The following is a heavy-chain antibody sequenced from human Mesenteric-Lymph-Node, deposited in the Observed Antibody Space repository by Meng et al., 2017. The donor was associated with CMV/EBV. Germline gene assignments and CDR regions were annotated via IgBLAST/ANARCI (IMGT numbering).Heavy chain of an antibody. Sequence: ASVKVSCKASGYIFSTYYIHWVRQAPGQGLEWMGIINPSGDTTSYAQKFQGRVTMTRDTSTSTVYMDLSGLRSEDTAMYHCARFVAAAGNYYFDFWGQGTLVTVSS. CDR2: INPSGDTT. CDR1: GYIFSTYY. V-gene: IGHV1-46*01. J-gene: IGHJ4*02. CDR3: ARFVAAAGNYYFDF. D-gene: IGHD6-13*01.